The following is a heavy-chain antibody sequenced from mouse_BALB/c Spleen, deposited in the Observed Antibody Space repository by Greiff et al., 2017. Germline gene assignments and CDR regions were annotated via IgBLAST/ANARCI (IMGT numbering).Heavy chain of an antibody. J-gene: IGHJ4*01. CDR1: GFTFSSYG. D-gene: IGHD2-10*02. V-gene: IGHV5-6*02. CDR3: ARRYGNYDAMDY. CDR2: ISSGGSYT. Sequence: EVMLVESGGDLVKPGGSLKLSCAASGFTFSSYGMSWVRQTPDKRLEWVATISSGGSYTYYPDSVKGRFTISRDNAKNTLYLQMSSLKSEDTAMYYCARRYGNYDAMDYWGQGTSVTVSS.